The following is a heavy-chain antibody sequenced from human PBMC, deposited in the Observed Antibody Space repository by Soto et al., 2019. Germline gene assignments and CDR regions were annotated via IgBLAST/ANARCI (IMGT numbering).Heavy chain of an antibody. V-gene: IGHV1-18*01. Sequence: ASVKVSCKASGYMFISYGINWVRQAPGQGLEWMGWISAYNGNIKYAQNLQGRVTMTTDTSTSTAYMEMRSLRSDDTAVYYCVRDLDGSGSYYTDYWGPGTLVTVAS. J-gene: IGHJ4*02. D-gene: IGHD3-10*01. CDR1: GYMFISYG. CDR2: ISAYNGNI. CDR3: VRDLDGSGSYYTDY.